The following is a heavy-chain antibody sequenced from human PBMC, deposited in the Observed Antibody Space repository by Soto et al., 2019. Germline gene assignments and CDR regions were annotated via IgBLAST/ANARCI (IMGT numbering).Heavy chain of an antibody. CDR3: ATTTVTTLWYYYYMDV. CDR2: IFYSGST. Sequence: SETLSLTCTVSGGSISSTTHYWGWIRQPPGKGLEWIGSIFYSGSTYYNPSLKSRVTISVDTSKNQFSLKLSSVTAADTAVYYCATTTVTTLWYYYYMDVWGKGTTVTVSS. CDR1: GGSISSTTHY. V-gene: IGHV4-39*01. D-gene: IGHD4-17*01. J-gene: IGHJ6*03.